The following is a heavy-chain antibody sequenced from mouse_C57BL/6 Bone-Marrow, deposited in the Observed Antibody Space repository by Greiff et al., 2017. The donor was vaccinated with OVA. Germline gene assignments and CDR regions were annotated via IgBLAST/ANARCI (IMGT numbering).Heavy chain of an antibody. J-gene: IGHJ3*01. CDR2: INPNNGGT. D-gene: IGHD1-1*01. V-gene: IGHV1-26*01. CDR1: GYTFTDYY. Sequence: EVQLQQSGPELVKPGASVKISCKASGYTFTDYYMNWVKQSHGKSLEWIGDINPNNGGTSYNQKFKGKATLTVDKSSSTAYMKLRSLTSEDSAVYYCARRGYYGSGGGWFAYWGQGTLVTVSA. CDR3: ARRGYYGSGGGWFAY.